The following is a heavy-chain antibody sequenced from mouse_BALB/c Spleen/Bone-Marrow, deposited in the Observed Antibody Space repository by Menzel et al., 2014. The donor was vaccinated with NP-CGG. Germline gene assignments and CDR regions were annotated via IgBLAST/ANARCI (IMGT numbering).Heavy chain of an antibody. CDR2: INYSGST. CDR3: ARSDYYDWAY. Sequence: EVQLVESGPDLVKPSQSLSLTCTVTGYSITSFYSWHWIRQFPGNKLEWMGYINYSGSTNYNPSLKSRISITRDTSKNQFFLQLNSVTTDDTATYYCARSDYYDWAYWGQGTLVTVSA. J-gene: IGHJ3*01. D-gene: IGHD2-4*01. CDR1: GYSITSFYS. V-gene: IGHV3-1*02.